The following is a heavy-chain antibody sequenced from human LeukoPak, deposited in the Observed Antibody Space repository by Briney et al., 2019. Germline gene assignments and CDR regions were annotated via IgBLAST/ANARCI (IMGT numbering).Heavy chain of an antibody. Sequence: PGGSLRLSCAASGFTFDDYAMHWVRQAPGKGLEWVSGISWNSGSIGYADSVKGRFTISRDNAKNSLYLQMNSLRAEDTALYYCAKDGSTQSRAPYYYGMDVWGKGTTVTVSS. CDR3: AKDGSTQSRAPYYYGMDV. J-gene: IGHJ6*04. V-gene: IGHV3-9*01. CDR1: GFTFDDYA. D-gene: IGHD2/OR15-2a*01. CDR2: ISWNSGSI.